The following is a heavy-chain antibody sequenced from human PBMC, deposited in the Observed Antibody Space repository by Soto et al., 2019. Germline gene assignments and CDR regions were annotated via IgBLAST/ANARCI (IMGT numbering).Heavy chain of an antibody. V-gene: IGHV3-23*01. CDR1: EFSFGGYA. CDR3: AKGSRGYTAYYFDY. J-gene: IGHJ4*02. Sequence: EVQLLESGGGLVQPGGSLRLSCAASEFSFGGYAMSWVRQAPGKGLEWVSSISGSGASTFYADSVRGRFTISRDNTRNTVFLQLNSLRAEDTALYYCAKGSRGYTAYYFDYWGQGTRITVSS. CDR2: ISGSGAST. D-gene: IGHD5-18*01.